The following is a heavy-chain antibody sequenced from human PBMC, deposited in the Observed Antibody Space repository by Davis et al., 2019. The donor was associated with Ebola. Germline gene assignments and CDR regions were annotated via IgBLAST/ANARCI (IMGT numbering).Heavy chain of an antibody. J-gene: IGHJ4*02. CDR2: ISGSGGST. CDR1: GFTFSSYA. Sequence: PGGSLRLSCAASGFTFSSYAMSWVRQAPGKGLEWVSAISGSGGSTYYADSVKGRFTISRDNSKNTLYLQMNSLRAEDTAVYYCAKVAYRVGRIRDGYNLFDYWGQGTLVTVSS. D-gene: IGHD5-24*01. V-gene: IGHV3-23*01. CDR3: AKVAYRVGRIRDGYNLFDY.